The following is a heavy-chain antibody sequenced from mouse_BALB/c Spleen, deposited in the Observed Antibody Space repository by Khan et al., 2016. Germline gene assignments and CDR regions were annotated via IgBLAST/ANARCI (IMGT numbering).Heavy chain of an antibody. J-gene: IGHJ2*01. Sequence: EVQLQESGPGLVKPSQSLSLTCTVTGYSITSDYAWNWIRQFPGNKLEWMGYISYSGSTSYNTSLKSRFSITRDTPKHQVLLQLNSVTTEDTATYYGAREDYYGYIYWRQGTTLTISS. D-gene: IGHD1-2*01. CDR2: ISYSGST. CDR1: GYSITSDYA. V-gene: IGHV3-2*02. CDR3: AREDYYGYIY.